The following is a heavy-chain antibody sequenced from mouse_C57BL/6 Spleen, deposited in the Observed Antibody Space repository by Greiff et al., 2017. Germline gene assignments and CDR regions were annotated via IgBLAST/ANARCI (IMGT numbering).Heavy chain of an antibody. Sequence: VQLQQSGAELVRPGASVKLSCKASGYTFTSYTMHWVKQRPGQGLGWIGSINPGSGYTKYTQKFKAKATLTADKSSSTTYMQLSRLTSEDSAVYNWARGGYCKGDAMDNGDRGKGVTVTA. J-gene: IGHJ4*01. CDR2: INPGSGYT. CDR3: ARGGYCKGDAMDN. V-gene: IGHV1-4*01. CDR1: GYTFTSYT. D-gene: IGHD2-3*01.